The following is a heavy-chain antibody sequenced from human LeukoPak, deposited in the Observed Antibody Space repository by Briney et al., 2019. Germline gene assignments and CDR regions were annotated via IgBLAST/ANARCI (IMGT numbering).Heavy chain of an antibody. CDR2: ISDSGGGT. CDR3: AKAAGSGNTRYFYYYMDV. D-gene: IGHD3-10*01. Sequence: GGSLRLSCAASGFTFSIYGMNWVRQAPGKGLEWVSAISDSGGGTYYADSVKGRFSISRDNSKNTLYLQMNSLRAEDTAVYYCAKAAGSGNTRYFYYYMDVWGKGTTVIISS. V-gene: IGHV3-23*01. CDR1: GFTFSIYG. J-gene: IGHJ6*03.